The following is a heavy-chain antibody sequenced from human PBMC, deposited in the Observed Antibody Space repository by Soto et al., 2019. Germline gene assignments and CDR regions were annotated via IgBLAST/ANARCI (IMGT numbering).Heavy chain of an antibody. CDR2: ISGSGGST. CDR1: GFTLSSYA. CDR3: SNQGAASSSPGDY. V-gene: IGHV3-23*01. J-gene: IGHJ4*02. D-gene: IGHD6-6*01. Sequence: SGLSLRLSCSASGFTLSSYAMSWVLQGPGKGLEWVSAISGSGGSTYYADSVKGRFTISRDNSKNTLYLQMNSMIAEDTAVYYCSNQGAASSSPGDYWGQGTLVTVSS.